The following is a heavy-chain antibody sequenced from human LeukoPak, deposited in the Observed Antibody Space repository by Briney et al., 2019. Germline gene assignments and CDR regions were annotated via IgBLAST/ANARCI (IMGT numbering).Heavy chain of an antibody. V-gene: IGHV3-48*03. J-gene: IGHJ4*02. CDR3: ARIEGNTVTTSVVDY. CDR1: GFTFSYYE. CDR2: ISSDGSTI. D-gene: IGHD4-17*01. Sequence: GGFLRLSCAASGFTFSYYEMNWVRQAPGKGLEWVSYISSDGSTIYYADSVKGRFTISRDNAKNSVYLQMNSLRDEDTAVYYCARIEGNTVTTSVVDYWGQGTLVTVSS.